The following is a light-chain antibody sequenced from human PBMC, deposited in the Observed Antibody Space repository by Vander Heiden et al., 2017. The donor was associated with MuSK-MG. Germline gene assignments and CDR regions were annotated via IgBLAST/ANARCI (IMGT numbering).Light chain of an antibody. CDR1: SSNSGAGYD. V-gene: IGLV1-40*01. CDR2: GNS. Sequence: QSVLTQQPPVPGAPGPEAPLSCTGSSSNSGAGYDVHWYQQLPGTAPKLLIYGNSNRPSGVPDRFSGSKSGTSASLASTGLQAEDEADYYCQSYDSSLSGVVFGGGTKLTVL. CDR3: QSYDSSLSGVV. J-gene: IGLJ2*01.